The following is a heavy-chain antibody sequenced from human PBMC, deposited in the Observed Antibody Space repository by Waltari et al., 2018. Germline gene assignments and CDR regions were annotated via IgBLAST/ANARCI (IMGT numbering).Heavy chain of an antibody. CDR3: ARHLRYNNWFDP. V-gene: IGHV4-34*01. Sequence: QVQLQQWGAGLLKPSETLSLTCAVYGGSFSGYYWSWIRQPPGKGLEWIGEINHSGSTNYNPSLKSRVTRSVDTSKNQFSLKLSSVTAADTAVYYCARHLRYNNWFDPWGQGTLVTVSS. D-gene: IGHD3-9*01. J-gene: IGHJ5*02. CDR2: INHSGST. CDR1: GGSFSGYY.